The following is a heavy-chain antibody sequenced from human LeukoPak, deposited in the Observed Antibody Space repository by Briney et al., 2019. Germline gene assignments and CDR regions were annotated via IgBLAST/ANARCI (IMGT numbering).Heavy chain of an antibody. D-gene: IGHD6-13*01. CDR3: ARDTRAAAETALDY. J-gene: IGHJ4*02. CDR2: IYSGGST. Sequence: PGGSLRLSCAASGFTVSSNYMSWVRQAPGKGLEWVSVIYSGGSTYYADSVKGRFTISRDNSKNTLYLQMNSLRAEDTAVYYCARDTRAAAETALDYWGQGTLVTVSS. CDR1: GFTVSSNY. V-gene: IGHV3-53*01.